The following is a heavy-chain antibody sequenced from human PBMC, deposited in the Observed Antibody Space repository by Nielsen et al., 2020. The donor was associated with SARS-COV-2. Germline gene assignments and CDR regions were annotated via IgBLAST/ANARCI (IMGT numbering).Heavy chain of an antibody. V-gene: IGHV5-10-1*01. Sequence: KVSCKASGYTFTGYYMHWVRQMPGKGLEWMGRIDPSDSYTNYSPSFQGHVTISADKSISTAYLQWSSLKASDTAMYYCARLPIVVAYYYGMDVWGQGTTVTVSS. J-gene: IGHJ6*02. CDR2: IDPSDSYT. D-gene: IGHD5-12*01. CDR3: ARLPIVVAYYYGMDV. CDR1: GYTFTGYY.